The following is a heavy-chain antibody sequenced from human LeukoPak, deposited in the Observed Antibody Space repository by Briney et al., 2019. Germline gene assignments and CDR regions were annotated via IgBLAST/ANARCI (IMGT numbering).Heavy chain of an antibody. V-gene: IGHV4-59*08. J-gene: IGHJ4*02. CDR3: ARHVWLQPFDY. D-gene: IGHD3-9*01. Sequence: SETLSLTCSVSRGFMNSYYWSWIRQSPGKGLEWIGYIYYSGSTNYNPSLESRVTISVDTSKNQFSLKLSSVTAADTAVYYCARHVWLQPFDYWGQGTLVTVSS. CDR2: IYYSGST. CDR1: RGFMNSYY.